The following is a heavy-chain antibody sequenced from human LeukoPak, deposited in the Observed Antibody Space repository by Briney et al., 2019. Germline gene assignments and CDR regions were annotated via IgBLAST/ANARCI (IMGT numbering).Heavy chain of an antibody. CDR1: AGSISTYY. CDR3: ARHRTNSASDPFAY. Sequence: SETLSLTCTVSAGSISTYYWSWIRQPPGKGLEWSGNIYSSGSPNYNPSLNSRVTISVDTSKNQFSLKLRSVTAADTAVYYCARHRTNSASDPFAYWGQGTLVTVSS. D-gene: IGHD5-12*01. V-gene: IGHV4-4*09. CDR2: IYSSGSP. J-gene: IGHJ4*02.